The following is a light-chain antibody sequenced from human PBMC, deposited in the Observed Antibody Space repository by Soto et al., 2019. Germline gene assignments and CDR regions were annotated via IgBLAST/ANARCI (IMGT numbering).Light chain of an antibody. Sequence: WTQYPRTLSLYPRERATRACRASQSVSSSYLAWYQQKPGQAPRLLIYGASSRATGIPDRFSGSGSGTDFTLPSSRLEPEDFAVYYCQQYGSSRTFGQGTKVDIK. J-gene: IGKJ1*01. CDR1: QSVSSSY. CDR3: QQYGSSRT. CDR2: GAS. V-gene: IGKV3-20*01.